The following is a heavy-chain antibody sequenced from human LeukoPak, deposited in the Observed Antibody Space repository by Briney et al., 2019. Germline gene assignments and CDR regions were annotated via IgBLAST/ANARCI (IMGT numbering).Heavy chain of an antibody. V-gene: IGHV3-30*18. Sequence: GGSLRLSCAASGFTFRSYGIHWVRQAPGKGLEWVAVMSYDGTNEYYADSLKGRFTISRDNSKNSLYLQMNSLRAEDMALYYCAKAGSSSFGFDYMDVWGKGTTVTVSS. D-gene: IGHD6-13*01. CDR3: AKAGSSSFGFDYMDV. J-gene: IGHJ6*03. CDR1: GFTFRSYG. CDR2: MSYDGTNE.